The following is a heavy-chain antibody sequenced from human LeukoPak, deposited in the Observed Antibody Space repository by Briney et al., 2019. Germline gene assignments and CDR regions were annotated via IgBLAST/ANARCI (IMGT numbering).Heavy chain of an antibody. V-gene: IGHV1-69*13. D-gene: IGHD2-2*01. Sequence: SVKVSCKASGGTFSSYAISWVRQAPGQGLEWMGGIIPIFGTANYAQKFQGRVTITADESTSTAYMELSSLRSEDTAVYYCASLRYCSSTSCHTYFDYCGQGTLVTVSS. J-gene: IGHJ4*02. CDR3: ASLRYCSSTSCHTYFDY. CDR2: IIPIFGTA. CDR1: GGTFSSYA.